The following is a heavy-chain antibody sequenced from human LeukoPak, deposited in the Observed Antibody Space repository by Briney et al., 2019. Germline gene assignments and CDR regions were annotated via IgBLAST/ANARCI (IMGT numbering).Heavy chain of an antibody. D-gene: IGHD3-3*01. CDR2: INPNSGGT. V-gene: IGHV1-2*02. J-gene: IGHJ6*02. CDR3: ARNHYDFWSDHYYYGMDV. CDR1: GYTFTGYY. Sequence: GASVKVSCKASGYTFTGYYMHWVRQAPGQGLEWMGWINPNSGGTNYAQKFQGRVTMTRDTSISTAYMELSRLRSDDTAVYYCARNHYDFWSDHYYYGMDVWGQGTTVTVSS.